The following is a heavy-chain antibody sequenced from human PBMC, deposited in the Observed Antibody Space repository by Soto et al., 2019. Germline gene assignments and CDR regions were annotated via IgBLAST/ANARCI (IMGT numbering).Heavy chain of an antibody. V-gene: IGHV3-30*18. CDR1: GFTFSNYG. J-gene: IGHJ4*02. D-gene: IGHD1-26*01. Sequence: QVQLVESGGGVVQPGRSLRLSCSTSGFTFSNYGMHWVRQAPGKGLEWVAVISVDGNDKYYADSVKGRFTISRDNSKHTLYLHMTSLRAEDAAMYSCAKDKYGGATYLDFWGQGTLVTVSS. CDR3: AKDKYGGATYLDF. CDR2: ISVDGNDK.